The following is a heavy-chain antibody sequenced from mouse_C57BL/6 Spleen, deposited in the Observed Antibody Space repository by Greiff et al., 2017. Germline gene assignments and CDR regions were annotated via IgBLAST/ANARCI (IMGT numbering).Heavy chain of an antibody. Sequence: EVQLVESGGGLVQPGGSLSLSCAASGFTFTDYYMSWVRQPPGKALEWLGFIRNKANGYTTEYSASVKGRFTISRDNSQSILYLQMNALRAEDSATYYCARVFGGRRGYFDYWGQGTTLTVSS. CDR1: GFTFTDYY. CDR2: IRNKANGYTT. CDR3: ARVFGGRRGYFDY. J-gene: IGHJ2*01. V-gene: IGHV7-3*01. D-gene: IGHD3-1*01.